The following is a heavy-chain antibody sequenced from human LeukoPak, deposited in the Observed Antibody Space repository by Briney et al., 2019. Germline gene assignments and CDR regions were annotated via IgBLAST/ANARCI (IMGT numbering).Heavy chain of an antibody. V-gene: IGHV4-38-2*02. Sequence: SPSETLSLTCTVSGYSISSGYYWGWIRQPPGKGLEWIGNIYHSGNTYYNPSLKSRVTISVDTSKNQFSLKVTSVTAADTAVYYCARYCSGGSCYLDAFDIWGQGTMVTVSS. CDR2: IYHSGNT. J-gene: IGHJ3*02. CDR3: ARYCSGGSCYLDAFDI. CDR1: GYSISSGYY. D-gene: IGHD2-15*01.